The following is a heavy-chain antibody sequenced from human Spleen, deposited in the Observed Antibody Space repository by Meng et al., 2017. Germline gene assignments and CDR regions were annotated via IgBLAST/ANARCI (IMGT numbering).Heavy chain of an antibody. CDR3: ARVFSGYGYYYYYGMDV. CDR1: GYTFTSYY. CDR2: IIPIFGTA. Sequence: SVKVSCKASGYTFTSYYMHWVRQAPGQGLEWMGGIIPIFGTANYAQKFQGRVTITADKSTSTAYMELSSLRSEDTAVYYCARVFSGYGYYYYYGMDVWGQGTTVTVSS. V-gene: IGHV1-69*06. J-gene: IGHJ6*02. D-gene: IGHD5-18*01.